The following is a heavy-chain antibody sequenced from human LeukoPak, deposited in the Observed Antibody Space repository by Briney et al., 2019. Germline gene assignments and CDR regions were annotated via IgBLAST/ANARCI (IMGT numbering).Heavy chain of an antibody. CDR2: TYYRSKWYY. CDR1: GDSVFSNSVA. V-gene: IGHV6-1*01. D-gene: IGHD1-26*01. J-gene: IGHJ4*02. CDR3: ARDPVGGSTIFDY. Sequence: SQTLSLTCAISGDSVFSNSVAWNWIRQSPSRGLEWLGRTYYRSKWYYDYAVAVKSRISINPDTSKNQFSLQLSSVTPEDTAVYYCARDPVGGSTIFDYWGQGTLVTVSS.